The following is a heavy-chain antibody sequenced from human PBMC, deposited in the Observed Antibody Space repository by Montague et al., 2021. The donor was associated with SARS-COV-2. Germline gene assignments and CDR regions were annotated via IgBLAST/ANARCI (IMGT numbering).Heavy chain of an antibody. CDR1: GFTFSSYS. D-gene: IGHD6-6*01. CDR3: AKDLVLRAARPDALEV. CDR2: ISSSTNII. V-gene: IGHV3-48*04. Sequence: SLRLSCAASGFTFSSYSVNWVRQAPGKGLEWISYISSSTNIIYYADSVKGRFTISRGNARNSLYLQMNSLRVDDTAVYYCAKDLVLRAARPDALEVWGQGTVVTVSS. J-gene: IGHJ3*01.